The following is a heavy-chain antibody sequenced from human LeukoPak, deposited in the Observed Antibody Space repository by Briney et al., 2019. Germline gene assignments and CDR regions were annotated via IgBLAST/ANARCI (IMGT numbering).Heavy chain of an antibody. D-gene: IGHD3-16*02. CDR3: AGGGGSNRNYLDV. V-gene: IGHV4-59*12. J-gene: IGHJ6*03. Sequence: SETLSLTCTVSGGSISTYYWNWIRQPPGKGLEWIGYIYHSRGTNYNPSLKSRVTMSVDTSKNQFSLKVTSVTAADTAVYYFAGGGGSNRNYLDVWGKGPTVTIS. CDR1: GGSISTYY. CDR2: IYHSRGT.